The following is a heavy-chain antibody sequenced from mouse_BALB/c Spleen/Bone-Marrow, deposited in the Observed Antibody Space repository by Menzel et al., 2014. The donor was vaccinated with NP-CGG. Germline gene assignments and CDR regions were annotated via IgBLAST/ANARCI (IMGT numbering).Heavy chain of an antibody. D-gene: IGHD2-1*01. CDR2: ISYSGST. Sequence: EVQLQQSGPRLVKPSQTLSLTCSVTGDSITSGYWNWIRKFPGNKLEYMGHISYSGSTYYNPSLKSRISITRDTSTNQYHLQLXXXXXXXXXXXXXXXXXXGKXFDXWGAGTTVTVSS. V-gene: IGHV3-8*02. CDR1: GDSITSGY. J-gene: IGHJ1*01. CDR3: XXXXXGKXFDX.